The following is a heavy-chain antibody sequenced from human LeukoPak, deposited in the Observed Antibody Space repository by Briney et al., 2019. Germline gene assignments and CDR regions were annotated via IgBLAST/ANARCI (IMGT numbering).Heavy chain of an antibody. CDR1: GGSISSSSYY. J-gene: IGHJ5*02. CDR2: IYYSGST. D-gene: IGHD3-22*01. V-gene: IGHV4-39*07. CDR3: ARLGDSRDPDSSGYYH. Sequence: PSETLSLTCTVSGGSISSSSYYWGWIRQPPGKGLDWIGSIYYSGSTYYNPSLKSRVTISVDTSKNQFSLKLSSVTAADTAVYYCARLGDSRDPDSSGYYHWGQGTLVTVSS.